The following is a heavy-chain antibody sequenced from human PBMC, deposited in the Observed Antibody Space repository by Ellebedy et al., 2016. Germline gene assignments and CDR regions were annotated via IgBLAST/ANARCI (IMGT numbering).Heavy chain of an antibody. Sequence: SETLSLTCTVSGGSISSYYWSWNRQPPGKGLEWIGYIYYNGSTNYNPSLKSRVTISVDTSKNQFSLKLSSVTAADTAVYYCARVISYYDILTGYYKNWVEPWGQGTLVTVSS. CDR1: GGSISSYY. D-gene: IGHD3-9*01. V-gene: IGHV4-59*01. CDR2: IYYNGST. CDR3: ARVISYYDILTGYYKNWVEP. J-gene: IGHJ5*02.